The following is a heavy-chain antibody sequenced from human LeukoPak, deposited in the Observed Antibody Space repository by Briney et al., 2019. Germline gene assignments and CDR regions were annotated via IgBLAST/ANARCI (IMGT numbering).Heavy chain of an antibody. D-gene: IGHD2-15*01. CDR2: IYYSGST. Sequence: SETLSLTCTVSGGSISSYYWSWIRQPPGKGLEWIGYIYYSGSTNYNPSLKSRVTISVDTSKNQFSLKLSSVTAADTAVYYCARVGGIVVVVAATPEYFDLWGRGTLVTVSS. CDR3: ARVGGIVVVVAATPEYFDL. V-gene: IGHV4-59*12. J-gene: IGHJ2*01. CDR1: GGSISSYY.